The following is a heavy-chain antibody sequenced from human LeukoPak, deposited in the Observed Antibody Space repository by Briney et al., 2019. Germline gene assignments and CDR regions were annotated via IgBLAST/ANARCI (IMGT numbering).Heavy chain of an antibody. J-gene: IGHJ6*02. CDR3: VKDIGMYGSGSYYNTVSYYYGMDV. CDR2: VSSSSSII. V-gene: IGHV3-48*04. CDR1: GFTFSSYD. D-gene: IGHD3-10*01. Sequence: GGSLRLSCAASGFTFSSYDMNWVRQAPGKGLEWVSYVSSSSSIIQYADSVKGRFTISRDNAKKSLYLQMNSLRAEDTALYYCVKDIGMYGSGSYYNTVSYYYGMDVWGQGTTVIVSS.